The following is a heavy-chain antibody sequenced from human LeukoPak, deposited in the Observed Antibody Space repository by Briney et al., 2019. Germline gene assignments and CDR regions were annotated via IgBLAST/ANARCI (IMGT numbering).Heavy chain of an antibody. Sequence: SVKVSCRASGGTFSSYAISWVRQAPGQGLEWMGRIIPIFGTANYAQKFQGRVTITTDESTSTAYMELSSLRSEDTAVYYCARGGSPDYVALWGQGTLVSVSS. CDR2: IIPIFGTA. V-gene: IGHV1-69*05. CDR3: ARGGSPDYVAL. CDR1: GGTFSSYA. J-gene: IGHJ5*02. D-gene: IGHD3-16*01.